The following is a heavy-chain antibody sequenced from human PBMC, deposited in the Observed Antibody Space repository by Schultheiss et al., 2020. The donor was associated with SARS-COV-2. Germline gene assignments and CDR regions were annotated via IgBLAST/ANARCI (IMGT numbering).Heavy chain of an antibody. CDR2: INHSGST. CDR3: ASPRYDFWSGYYRGWGMDV. CDR1: GGSNSSYY. D-gene: IGHD3-3*01. Sequence: SETLSLTCTVSGGSNSSYYWSWIRQPPGKGLEWIGEINHSGSTNYNPSLKSRVTISVDTSKNQFSLKLSSVTAADTAVYYCASPRYDFWSGYYRGWGMDVWGKGTTVTVSS. J-gene: IGHJ6*03. V-gene: IGHV4-34*01.